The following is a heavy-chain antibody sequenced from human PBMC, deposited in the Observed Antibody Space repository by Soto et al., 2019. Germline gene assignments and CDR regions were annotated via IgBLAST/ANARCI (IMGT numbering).Heavy chain of an antibody. V-gene: IGHV1-18*04. J-gene: IGHJ5*02. Sequence: ASVKVSCKASGYTFTSYGISWVRQAPGQGLEWMGWISAYNGNTNYAQELQGRVTMTTDTSTSTAYMELRSLRSDDTAVYYCARGLRFLEWSKNWFDPWGQGTLVTVSS. CDR2: ISAYNGNT. D-gene: IGHD3-3*01. CDR3: ARGLRFLEWSKNWFDP. CDR1: GYTFTSYG.